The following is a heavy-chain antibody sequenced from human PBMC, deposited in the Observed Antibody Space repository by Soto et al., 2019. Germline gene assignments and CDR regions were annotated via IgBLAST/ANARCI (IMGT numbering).Heavy chain of an antibody. CDR3: TSVDGVGVHS. Sequence: EVQLVESGGGLVQPGGSLKLSCAASGFTFSGSAMHWVRQASGKGLEWVGRIRSKANSYATAYAASVKGRFTISRDDSKNTAYLQMNSLKTEDTAVYYCTSVDGVGVHSWGQGTLVTVSS. CDR2: IRSKANSYAT. J-gene: IGHJ5*02. CDR1: GFTFSGSA. V-gene: IGHV3-73*01. D-gene: IGHD1-26*01.